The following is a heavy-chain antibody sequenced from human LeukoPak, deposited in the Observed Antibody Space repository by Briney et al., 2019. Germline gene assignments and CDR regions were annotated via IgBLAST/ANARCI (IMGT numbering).Heavy chain of an antibody. D-gene: IGHD2-21*02. J-gene: IGHJ1*01. CDR2: IKQDGSEK. CDR3: AITVDCRATTDCYSYFHH. CDR1: GFTFSTYW. Sequence: GGSLRLSCEASGFTFSTYWMNWVRQAPGKGLEWVANIKQDGSEKYYVDSVKGRFTISRDNAKDTLYLQVNSLRAEDTAVYYCAITVDCRATTDCYSYFHHWGQGTLVTVSS. V-gene: IGHV3-7*01.